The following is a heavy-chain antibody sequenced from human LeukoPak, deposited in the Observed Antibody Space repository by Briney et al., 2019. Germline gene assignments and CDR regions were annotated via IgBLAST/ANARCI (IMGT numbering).Heavy chain of an antibody. D-gene: IGHD1-26*01. CDR1: GFTFSGYE. CDR3: ARHYYGYYFDY. CDR2: IGSVGSPI. Sequence: QPGGSLRLSCVASGFTFSGYEMSWVRQAPGKGPEWISYIGSVGSPIYFADSVRGRFAISRDNAKNSLYLQIDSLRAEDTAIYYCARHYYGYYFDYWGRGTLVTVSS. V-gene: IGHV3-48*03. J-gene: IGHJ4*02.